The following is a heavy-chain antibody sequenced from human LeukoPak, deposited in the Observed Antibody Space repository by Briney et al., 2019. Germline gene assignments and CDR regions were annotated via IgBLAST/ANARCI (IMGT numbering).Heavy chain of an antibody. CDR1: GFTFSNYG. J-gene: IGHJ3*02. CDR2: IWYDGSNK. CDR3: ARVKYCSAGSCYAAFDI. V-gene: IGHV3-33*01. D-gene: IGHD2-15*01. Sequence: GRSLRLSCAASGFTFSNYGMHWVRQAPGKGLEWVAVIWYDGSNKYYADSVKGRFTISRDNSKNTLYLQMNSLRAEDTAVYYCARVKYCSAGSCYAAFDIWGQGTMVTVSS.